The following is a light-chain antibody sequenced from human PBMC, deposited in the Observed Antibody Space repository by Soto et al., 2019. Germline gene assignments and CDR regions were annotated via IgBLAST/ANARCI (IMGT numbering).Light chain of an antibody. V-gene: IGLV1-40*01. CDR2: GNS. Sequence: QSVLTQPPSVSGAPGQRVTISCTGSSSNIGAGYDVHWYQQLPGTAPKLLIYGNSNRPSGVPDRFSGSKSGTSASLAITGLQAEDEADYYCQSYDSSLSGSVVFGGGTQLTAL. CDR1: SSNIGAGYD. CDR3: QSYDSSLSGSVV. J-gene: IGLJ2*01.